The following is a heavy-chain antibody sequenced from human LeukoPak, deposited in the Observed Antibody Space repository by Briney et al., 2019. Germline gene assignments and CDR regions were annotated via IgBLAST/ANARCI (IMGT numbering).Heavy chain of an antibody. CDR3: ERDENCTSGVCYYRDGMDV. CDR1: LFTFIRSS. CDR2: IISSSSTI. J-gene: IGHJ6*02. D-gene: IGHD2-8*01. Sequence: VGALRLSPAHPLFTFIRSSINWVPHAPRKGVGWVSYIISSSSTIHYAGYVKGRFTIYRDNTKNSLYMQMKRVKDEDTDEYSCERDENCTSGVCYYRDGMDVGGQGTTVTVSS. V-gene: IGHV3-48*02.